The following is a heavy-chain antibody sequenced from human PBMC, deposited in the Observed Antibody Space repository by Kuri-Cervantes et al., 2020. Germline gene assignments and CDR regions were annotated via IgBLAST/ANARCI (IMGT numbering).Heavy chain of an antibody. V-gene: IGHV4-38-2*01. CDR1: GYSISSGYY. CDR3: ARVRPPTIPVAGGLFDY. J-gene: IGHJ4*02. D-gene: IGHD6-19*01. Sequence: ESLKISCAVSGYSISSGYYWGWLRQPPGKGLEWIGTIHHSGSTYDNPSLRSRITISVDTSKNQFSLKLSPVTAADTAVYYCARVRPPTIPVAGGLFDYWGQGTLVTVSS. CDR2: IHHSGST.